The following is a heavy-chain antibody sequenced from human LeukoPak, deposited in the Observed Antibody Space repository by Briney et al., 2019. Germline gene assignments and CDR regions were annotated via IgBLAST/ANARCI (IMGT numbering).Heavy chain of an antibody. D-gene: IGHD3-10*01. J-gene: IGHJ4*02. CDR2: IYSGGST. V-gene: IGHV3-53*01. CDR1: GGSISSSSYY. Sequence: ETLPLTCTVSGGSISSSSYYWGWIRQAPGTGLEWVSVIYSGGSTYYADSVKGRFTISRDNSKSTLYIQMNSLRAEDTAVYYCARAKPKNMVRGLIMRRESRYYFDYWGQGTLVTVSS. CDR3: ARAKPKNMVRGLIMRRESRYYFDY.